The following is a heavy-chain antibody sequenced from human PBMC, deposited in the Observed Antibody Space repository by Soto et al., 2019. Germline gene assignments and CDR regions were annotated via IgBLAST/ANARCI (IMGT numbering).Heavy chain of an antibody. CDR3: ARRPEHSCILYRYRGSYIHY. Sequence: PGGSPRLSCAASGFTFSSYSMNWVRQAPGKGLEWVSSISSSSSYIYYADSVKGRFTISRDNAKNSLYLQMNSLRAEDTAVYYCARRPEHSCILYRYRGSYIHYRCPATLVTVS. CDR1: GFTFSSYS. D-gene: IGHD1-26*01. J-gene: IGHJ4*03. V-gene: IGHV3-21*01. CDR2: ISSSSSYI.